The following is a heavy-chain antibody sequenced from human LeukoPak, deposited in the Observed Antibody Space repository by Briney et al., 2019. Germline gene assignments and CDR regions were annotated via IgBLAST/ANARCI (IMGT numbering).Heavy chain of an antibody. D-gene: IGHD3-10*01. CDR2: INPNRGGT. J-gene: IGHJ6*03. Sequence: ASVKVSCKASGYTFTSYDINWVRQATGQGLEWMGWINPNRGGTNYAQKFQGRVTMTRDTSISTAYMELSRLRSDDTAVYYCASLGGTTMVRGVILDYYYMDVWGKGTTVTVSS. V-gene: IGHV1-2*02. CDR1: GYTFTSYD. CDR3: ASLGGTTMVRGVILDYYYMDV.